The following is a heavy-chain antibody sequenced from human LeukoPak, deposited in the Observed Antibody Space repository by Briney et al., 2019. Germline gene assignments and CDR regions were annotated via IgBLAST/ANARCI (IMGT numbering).Heavy chain of an antibody. CDR2: IYYVGST. CDR3: ARGYPTVAGTGTVGH. CDR1: GGSISSRSYY. Sequence: PSETLSLTCTVSGGSISSRSYYWGWLRQPPGKGLEWIGNIYYVGSTYYTPSLKSRVTISVDTSKNQFSLKLSSVTAADTAVYYCARGYPTVAGTGTVGHWGQGTLVTVSS. D-gene: IGHD6-19*01. V-gene: IGHV4-39*07. J-gene: IGHJ4*02.